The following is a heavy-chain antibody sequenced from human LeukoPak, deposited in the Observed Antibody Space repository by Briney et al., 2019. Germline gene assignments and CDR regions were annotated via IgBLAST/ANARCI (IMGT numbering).Heavy chain of an antibody. CDR3: ARFSSSWYGVDV. D-gene: IGHD6-13*01. V-gene: IGHV4-59*01. J-gene: IGHJ6*04. Sequence: PSETPSLTCTVSGGSINSYFWTWIRQPPGKGLEWIGYIYYSGSTNYNPSLKSRVTISVDTSKNHFSLKLSSVTAADTAVYYCARFSSSWYGVDVWGKGITVTVSS. CDR2: IYYSGST. CDR1: GGSINSYF.